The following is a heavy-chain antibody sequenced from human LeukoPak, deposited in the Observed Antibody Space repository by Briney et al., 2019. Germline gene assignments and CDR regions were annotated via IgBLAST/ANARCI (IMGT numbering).Heavy chain of an antibody. CDR3: ARVVVQLWSPFDY. J-gene: IGHJ4*02. CDR1: GDSISSGGYS. V-gene: IGHV4-30-2*01. D-gene: IGHD5-18*01. Sequence: SETLSLTCAVSGDSISSGGYSWSWIRQPPGKGLEWIGYIYHSGSTYYNPSLKSRVTISVDRSKNQFSLKLSSVTAADTAVYYCARVVVQLWSPFDYWGQGTLVTVSS. CDR2: IYHSGST.